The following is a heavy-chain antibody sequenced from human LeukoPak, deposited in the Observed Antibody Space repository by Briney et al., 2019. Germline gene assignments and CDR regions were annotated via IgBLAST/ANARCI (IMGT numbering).Heavy chain of an antibody. V-gene: IGHV3-23*01. CDR1: GFTFSSYA. CDR2: ISRSGGST. D-gene: IGHD3-3*01. J-gene: IGHJ4*02. CDR3: AKQYDFWSGPDY. Sequence: GGSLRLSCAASGFTFSSYAMNWVRQAPAKGLDWVSGISRSGGSTYYADSVKGRFTISRDNSKNTLYLQMNSLRVEDTAVYYCAKQYDFWSGPDYWGQGTLVTVSS.